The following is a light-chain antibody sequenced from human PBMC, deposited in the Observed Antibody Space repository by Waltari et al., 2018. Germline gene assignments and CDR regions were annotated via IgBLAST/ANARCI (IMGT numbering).Light chain of an antibody. CDR2: GAS. CDR1: QSVSSSY. CDR3: QQYGSSPRS. V-gene: IGKV3-20*01. J-gene: IGKJ1*01. Sequence: IVLTQSPGTLSLSPGARATLSCRVSQSVSSSYLAWYQQKPGQAPRRPIYGASSRATGIPDRFSGSGSGTDFTLTISSLEPEDFAVYYCQQYGSSPRSFGQGTKVEIK.